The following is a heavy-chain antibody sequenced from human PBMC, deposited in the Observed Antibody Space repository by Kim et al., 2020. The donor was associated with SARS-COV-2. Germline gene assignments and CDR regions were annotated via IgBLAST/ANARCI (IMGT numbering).Heavy chain of an antibody. CDR2: ISDSGGTT. CDR3: AKDLNLGFDS. V-gene: IGHV3-23*01. Sequence: GGSLRLSCAASSFTLSHFAMNWVRQAPGKGLEWVSSISDSGGTTYYADSVKGRFTISRDNSKNTLFLQMNSLRADDTAMYYCAKDLNLGFDSWGQGTLVTVSA. CDR1: SFTLSHFA. J-gene: IGHJ4*02.